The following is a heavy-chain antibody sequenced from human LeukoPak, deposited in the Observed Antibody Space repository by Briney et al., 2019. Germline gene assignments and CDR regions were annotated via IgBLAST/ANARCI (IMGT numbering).Heavy chain of an antibody. Sequence: ASVKVSCKASGYTFTSYDINWVRQATGQGLEWMGWMNPNSGNTGYAQKFQGRVTMTRNTSISTAYMELSSLRSEDTAVYYCARGWVDTAARPYYYHGMDVWGQGTTVTVSS. CDR2: MNPNSGNT. J-gene: IGHJ6*02. CDR1: GYTFTSYD. V-gene: IGHV1-8*01. D-gene: IGHD5-18*01. CDR3: ARGWVDTAARPYYYHGMDV.